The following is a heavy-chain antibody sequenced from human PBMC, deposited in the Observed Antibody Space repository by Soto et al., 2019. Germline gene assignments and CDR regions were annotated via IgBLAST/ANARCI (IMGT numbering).Heavy chain of an antibody. CDR1: GGSISSGGYY. D-gene: IGHD1-26*01. V-gene: IGHV4-31*03. CDR2: IYYSGST. J-gene: IGHJ6*02. Sequence: PSETLSLTCTVSGGSISSGGYYWSWIRRHPGKGLEWIGYIYYSGSTYYNPSLKSRVTISVDTSKNQFSLKLSSVTAADTAVYYCARSVYHSGSYLNYYYYYGMDVWGQGTTVTVSS. CDR3: ARSVYHSGSYLNYYYYYGMDV.